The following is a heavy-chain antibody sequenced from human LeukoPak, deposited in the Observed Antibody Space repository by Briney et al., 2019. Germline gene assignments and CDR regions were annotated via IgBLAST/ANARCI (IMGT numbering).Heavy chain of an antibody. V-gene: IGHV3-74*01. J-gene: IGHJ4*02. Sequence: PGGSLRLSCAASGFNFSNYWMHWVRHAPGKGLEWVSRINIAGSVTTYADSVKGRFTISRDNAKKTLYLQMNSLRAEDTAVYYCARDMVDWGQGTLVTVSS. CDR2: INIAGSVT. CDR3: ARDMVD. D-gene: IGHD2-15*01. CDR1: GFNFSNYW.